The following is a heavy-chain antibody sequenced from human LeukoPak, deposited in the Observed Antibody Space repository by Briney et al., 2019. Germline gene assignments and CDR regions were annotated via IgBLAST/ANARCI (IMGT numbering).Heavy chain of an antibody. CDR3: VTSHPAWPKRFDY. Sequence: GGSLRLSCAASGFTFSDYYMSWIRQAPGKGLEWVSYISSSGSTIYYADSVKGRFTISRDNAKNSLYLQMNSLRAEDTAVYYCVTSHPAWPKRFDYWGQGTLVTVSS. CDR1: GFTFSDYY. V-gene: IGHV3-11*04. D-gene: IGHD2-2*01. J-gene: IGHJ4*02. CDR2: ISSSGSTI.